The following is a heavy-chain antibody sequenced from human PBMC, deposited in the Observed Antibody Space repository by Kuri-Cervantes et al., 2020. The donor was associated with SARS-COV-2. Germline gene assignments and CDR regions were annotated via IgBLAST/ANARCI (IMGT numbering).Heavy chain of an antibody. CDR3: ARDDYVWGSDFDY. CDR2: IYYSGST. Sequence: SETLSLTCTVSGGSISSGGYYWSWIRQHPGKGLEWIGYIYYSGSTYYNPSLKSRVTISVDTSKNQFSLKLSSVTAADTAVYYCARDDYVWGSDFDYWGQGTLVTVSS. J-gene: IGHJ4*02. D-gene: IGHD3-16*01. V-gene: IGHV4-31*03. CDR1: GGSISSGGYY.